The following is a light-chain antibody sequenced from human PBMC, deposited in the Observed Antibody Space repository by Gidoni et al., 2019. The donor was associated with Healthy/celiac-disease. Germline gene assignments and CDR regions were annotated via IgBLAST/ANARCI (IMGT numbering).Light chain of an antibody. V-gene: IGKV3-20*01. CDR1: QSVSSSY. Sequence: IVFTQSPRTLSLSPGERATLSCRASQSVSSSYLAWYQQKPGQAPRLLIYGASSRATGIPDRFSGSGSGTDFTLTISRLEPEDFAVYYCQQYGSSPGITFGGGTKVEIK. CDR2: GAS. J-gene: IGKJ4*01. CDR3: QQYGSSPGIT.